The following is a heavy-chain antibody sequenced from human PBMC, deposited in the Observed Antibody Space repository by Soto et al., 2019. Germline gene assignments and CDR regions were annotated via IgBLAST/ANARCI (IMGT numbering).Heavy chain of an antibody. V-gene: IGHV1-18*01. CDR2: ISGYNGKT. CDR1: GYTFSMSG. CDR3: AREGPRPYYYYGMDV. Sequence: QVQLVQSGAEVKKPGASVKVSCKSSGYTFSMSGISWVRQAPGQGLEWMGWISGYNGKTNYEQKFQDRVTMTTDTSTNMAYMEPRSLRSDDTAVYYCAREGPRPYYYYGMDVWGQGTTVTVSS. J-gene: IGHJ6*02.